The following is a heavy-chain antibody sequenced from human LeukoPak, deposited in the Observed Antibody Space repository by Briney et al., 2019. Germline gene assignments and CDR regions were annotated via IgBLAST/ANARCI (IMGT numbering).Heavy chain of an antibody. CDR1: GLTFSSYG. J-gene: IGHJ4*02. Sequence: GGSLRLSCAASGLTFSSYGMHWVRQAPGKGLEGVAFIRYDGSNKYYADSVKGRFTISRDNSKNTLYLQMNSLRAEDTAVYYCAKDLSPAMVRGVFDYWGQGTLVTVSS. CDR2: IRYDGSNK. V-gene: IGHV3-30*02. D-gene: IGHD3-10*01. CDR3: AKDLSPAMVRGVFDY.